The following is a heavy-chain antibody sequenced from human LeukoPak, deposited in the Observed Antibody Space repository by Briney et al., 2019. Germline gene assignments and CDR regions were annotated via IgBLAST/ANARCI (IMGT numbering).Heavy chain of an antibody. V-gene: IGHV3-23*01. J-gene: IGHJ4*02. CDR3: ANDITARYRPPYFHY. Sequence: PGGSLRVSCVSSGFDFICNGMRWIGQAPGKGLEWVSAISGSGGSTYYADSVKGRFTISRHKSKNPMYSQTDSLRAEDTAVYHCANDITARYRPPYFHYWRQGTLVTVSS. CDR1: GFDFICNG. CDR2: ISGSGGST. D-gene: IGHD3-10*01.